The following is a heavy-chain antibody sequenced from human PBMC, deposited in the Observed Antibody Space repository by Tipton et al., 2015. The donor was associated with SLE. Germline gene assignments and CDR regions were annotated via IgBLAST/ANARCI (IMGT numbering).Heavy chain of an antibody. J-gene: IGHJ3*02. V-gene: IGHV4-39*07. CDR1: GGSISSSSYY. CDR3: ARWTRKAFDI. CDR2: IYYSGST. Sequence: TLSLTCTVSGGSISSSSYYWGWIRQPPGKGLEWIGSIYYSGSTYYNPSLKSRATISVDTSKNQFSLKLSSVTAADTAVYYCARWTRKAFDIWGQGTMVTVSS. D-gene: IGHD1-14*01.